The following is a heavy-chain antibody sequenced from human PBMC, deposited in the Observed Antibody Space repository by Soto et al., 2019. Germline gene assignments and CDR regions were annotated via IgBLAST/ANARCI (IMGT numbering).Heavy chain of an antibody. D-gene: IGHD2-15*01. J-gene: IGHJ5*02. V-gene: IGHV1-3*01. CDR1: GYTFTRYT. CDR2: INPDNGNT. Sequence: SVKVSCKASGYTFTRYTVNWVRQAPGQRLEWMGWINPDNGNTKSSQKFQDRVIITRDTSASTAYMDLSSLRSEDTAVYYCARGIATGQLDPWGQGTLVTVSS. CDR3: ARGIATGQLDP.